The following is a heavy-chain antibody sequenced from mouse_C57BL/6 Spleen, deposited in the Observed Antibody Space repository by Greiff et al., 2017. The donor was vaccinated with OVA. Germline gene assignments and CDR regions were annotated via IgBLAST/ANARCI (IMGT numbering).Heavy chain of an antibody. D-gene: IGHD2-4*01. J-gene: IGHJ3*01. CDR2: IDPETGGT. CDR1: GYTFTDYE. Sequence: QVQLKESGAELVRPGASVTLSCKASGYTFTDYEMHWVKQTPVHGLEWIGAIDPETGGTAYNQKFKGKAILTADKSSSTAYMELRSLTSEDSAVYYCTSYEYDAFLWFAYWGQGTLVTVSA. CDR3: TSYEYDAFLWFAY. V-gene: IGHV1-15*01.